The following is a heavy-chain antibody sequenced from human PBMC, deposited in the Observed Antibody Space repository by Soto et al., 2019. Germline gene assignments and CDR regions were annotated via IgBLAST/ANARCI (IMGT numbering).Heavy chain of an antibody. J-gene: IGHJ6*02. D-gene: IGHD3-3*01. CDR2: IGAYNGNT. Sequence: QVQLVQSGAEVKKPGASVKVSCKASGYTFTSYGISWVRQAPGQGLEWMGWIGAYNGNTNYAQKLQGRVTMTTDTSTSTAYVELRSMRSDDAAVYYCASGPSPQYDFWSGYHYYYYGMDVWGQGTTVTVSS. V-gene: IGHV1-18*04. CDR3: ASGPSPQYDFWSGYHYYYYGMDV. CDR1: GYTFTSYG.